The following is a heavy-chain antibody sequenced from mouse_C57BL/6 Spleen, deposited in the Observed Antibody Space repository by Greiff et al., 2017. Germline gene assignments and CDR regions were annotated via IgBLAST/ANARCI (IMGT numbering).Heavy chain of an antibody. CDR1: GFTFSSYG. V-gene: IGHV5-6*01. Sequence: EVQGVESGGDLVKPGGSLKLSCAASGFTFSSYGMSWVRQTPDKRLEWVATISSGGSYTYYPDSVKGRFTISRDNAKNTLYLQMSSLKSEDTAMYYCARDGSSTGGFAYWGQGTLVTVSA. D-gene: IGHD1-1*01. CDR3: ARDGSSTGGFAY. CDR2: ISSGGSYT. J-gene: IGHJ3*01.